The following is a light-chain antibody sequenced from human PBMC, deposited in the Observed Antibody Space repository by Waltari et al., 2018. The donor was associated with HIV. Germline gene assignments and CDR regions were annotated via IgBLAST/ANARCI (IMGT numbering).Light chain of an antibody. CDR1: SNDVCDVV. Sequence: QAGLTPPPWVYKCLRQTATLTCTGNSNDVCDVVAACLQQPQGHPPKLLSYRNHSRPSGISERISASRSGNTASLTITGLQPDDEADYYCSSWDISISAWVFGGGTKLIVL. V-gene: IGLV10-54*01. CDR2: RNH. J-gene: IGLJ3*02. CDR3: SSWDISISAWV.